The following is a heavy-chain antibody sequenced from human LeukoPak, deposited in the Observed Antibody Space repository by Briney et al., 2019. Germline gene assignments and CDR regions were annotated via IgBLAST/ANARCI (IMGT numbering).Heavy chain of an antibody. CDR3: ARILGGASYYYYYYMDV. CDR1: GFTFSSYW. Sequence: PGGSLRLSCAASGFTFSSYWMHWVRQAPGKGLVWVSHINNDGSRTSYADSVKGRFTISRDNAKNTLYLQMNSLRAEDTAVYYCARILGGASYYYYYYMDVWGKGTTATVSS. CDR2: INNDGSRT. D-gene: IGHD3-10*01. V-gene: IGHV3-74*01. J-gene: IGHJ6*03.